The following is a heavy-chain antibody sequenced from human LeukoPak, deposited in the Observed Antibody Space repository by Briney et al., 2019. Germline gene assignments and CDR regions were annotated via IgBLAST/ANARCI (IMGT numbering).Heavy chain of an antibody. CDR3: ARDEHQYFHASSGRFDY. D-gene: IGHD3-22*01. Sequence: SGGSLRLSCAASGFILSDYWMGWVRQAPGRGLEWVANIKQDGSEKYYVDSVKGRLTISRDNAKNSVYLQMNSLRAEDTAVYYCARDEHQYFHASSGRFDYWDQGTLVTVSP. J-gene: IGHJ4*02. CDR2: IKQDGSEK. CDR1: GFILSDYW. V-gene: IGHV3-7*04.